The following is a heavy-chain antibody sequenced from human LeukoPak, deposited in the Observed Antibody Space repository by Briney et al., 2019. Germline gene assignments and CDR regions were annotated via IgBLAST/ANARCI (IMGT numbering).Heavy chain of an antibody. V-gene: IGHV4-59*08. CDR1: GGAISSYY. D-gene: IGHD3-22*01. CDR3: TAGAYDSSGIDY. CDR2: IYYSGST. Sequence: SETVSLTCTVSGGAISSYYWSWIRQPPGKGLEWIGYIYYSGSTNYNPSLKSRVTISVDTSKNQFSLKLSSVTAADTAVYYCTAGAYDSSGIDYWGQGTLVTVSS. J-gene: IGHJ4*02.